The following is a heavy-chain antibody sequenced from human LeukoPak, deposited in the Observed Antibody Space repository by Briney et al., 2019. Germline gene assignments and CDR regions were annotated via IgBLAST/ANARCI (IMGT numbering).Heavy chain of an antibody. CDR1: GYTFTSYY. CDR3: ARGYCTNGVCYHLFDY. V-gene: IGHV1-46*01. CDR2: INPSGGST. Sequence: ASVKVSCKASGYTFTSYYMHWVRQAPGQGLEWMGIINPSGGSTSYAQKFQGRVTRTRDMSTSTVYMELSSLRSEDTAVYYCARGYCTNGVCYHLFDYWGQGTLVTVSS. J-gene: IGHJ4*02. D-gene: IGHD2-8*01.